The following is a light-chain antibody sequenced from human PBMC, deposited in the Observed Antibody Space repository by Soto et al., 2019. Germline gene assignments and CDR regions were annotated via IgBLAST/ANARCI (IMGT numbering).Light chain of an antibody. CDR2: DAS. V-gene: IGKV3-11*01. J-gene: IGKJ1*01. CDR3: QQRSNWPRT. CDR1: QSVSSY. Sequence: EIVLTQSPANLSLSPGERATLSCRASQSVSSYVAWYQQKPGQAPRLLIYDASNRATGIPARFSGSGSGTDFTLSISSLEPEEFAVYYCQQRSNWPRTFGQGTKVEI.